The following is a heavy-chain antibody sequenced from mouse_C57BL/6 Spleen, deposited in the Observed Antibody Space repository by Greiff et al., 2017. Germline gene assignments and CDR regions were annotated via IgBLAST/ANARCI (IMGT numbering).Heavy chain of an antibody. V-gene: IGHV7-3*01. CDR3: TRYRYYGSEAMDY. CDR1: GFTFTDYY. CDR2: ISNKANGYTT. J-gene: IGHJ4*01. D-gene: IGHD1-1*01. Sequence: EVKLMESGGGLVQPGGSLSLSCAASGFTFTDYYMSWVRQPPGKALEWLGFISNKANGYTTAYSASVKGRFTISRDNSQIILYLKMKALGAEDSATYYCTRYRYYGSEAMDYWGQGTSVTVSS.